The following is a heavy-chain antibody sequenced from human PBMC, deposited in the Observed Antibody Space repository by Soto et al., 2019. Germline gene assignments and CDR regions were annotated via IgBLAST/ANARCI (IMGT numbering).Heavy chain of an antibody. J-gene: IGHJ4*02. V-gene: IGHV4-34*01. CDR1: GGSFSGYY. D-gene: IGHD3-10*01. CDR3: ARGGYGGLDY. Sequence: SETLSLTCAVYGGSFSGYYWSWIRQPPGKGLEWIGEINHSGSTNYNPSLKSRVTISVDTSKNQFSLKLSSVTAADTAVYYCARGGYGGLDYWGQGTLVTAPQ. CDR2: INHSGST.